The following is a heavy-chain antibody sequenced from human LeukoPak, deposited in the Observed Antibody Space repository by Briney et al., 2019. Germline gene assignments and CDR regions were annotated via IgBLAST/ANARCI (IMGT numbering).Heavy chain of an antibody. CDR3: AREGDSSGPSVGLDY. CDR1: GFTFSSYS. CDR2: ISGGSSTI. V-gene: IGHV3-48*02. J-gene: IGHJ4*02. Sequence: GGSRRLSCAASGFTFSSYSMNWVRQAPGKGLEWVSYISGGSSTIYHADSVKGRFTISRDDAKNTLDLQMNSLRDEDTAVYYCAREGDSSGPSVGLDYWGQGTLVTVSS. D-gene: IGHD3-22*01.